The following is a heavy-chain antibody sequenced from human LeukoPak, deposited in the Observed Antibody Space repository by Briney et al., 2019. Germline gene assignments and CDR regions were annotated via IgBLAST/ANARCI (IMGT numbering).Heavy chain of an antibody. CDR3: AKGGYCSSSSCYYGWFEP. CDR1: GFSFSSYA. J-gene: IGHJ5*02. CDR2: TSAGGSST. D-gene: IGHD2-2*01. Sequence: GGSLRLSCAASGFSFSSYAMHWVRQAPGKGLEWVSTTSAGGSSTYYADSVKGRFTISRDNSKNTFYLQMNSLRAEDTAAYYCAKGGYCSSSSCYYGWFEPWGQGTLVTVSS. V-gene: IGHV3-23*01.